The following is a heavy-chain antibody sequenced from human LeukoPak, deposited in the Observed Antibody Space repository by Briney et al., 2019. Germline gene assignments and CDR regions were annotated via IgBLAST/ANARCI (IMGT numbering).Heavy chain of an antibody. Sequence: ASVKVSCKASGGTFSSYAISWVRQAPGQGLEWMGRIIPILGIANYAQKFQGRVTITADKSTSTAYMELRSLRSDDTAVYYCARALRYYGSGSYWVYWGQGTLVTVSS. CDR3: ARALRYYGSGSYWVY. D-gene: IGHD3-10*01. J-gene: IGHJ4*02. V-gene: IGHV1-69*04. CDR1: GGTFSSYA. CDR2: IIPILGIA.